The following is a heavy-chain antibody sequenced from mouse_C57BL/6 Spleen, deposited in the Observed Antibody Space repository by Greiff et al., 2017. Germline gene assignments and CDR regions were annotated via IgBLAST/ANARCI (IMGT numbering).Heavy chain of an antibody. J-gene: IGHJ3*01. CDR1: GYTFTSYW. CDR3: ARNYYGSSWCAY. CDR2: IDPSDSYT. V-gene: IGHV1-69*01. D-gene: IGHD1-1*01. Sequence: QVQLQQPGAELVMPGASVKLSCKASGYTFTSYWMHWVKQRPGQGLEWIGEIDPSDSYTNYNQKFKGKSTLTVDKSSSTAYMQLSSLTSEDSAVYYCARNYYGSSWCAYWGQGTLVTVSA.